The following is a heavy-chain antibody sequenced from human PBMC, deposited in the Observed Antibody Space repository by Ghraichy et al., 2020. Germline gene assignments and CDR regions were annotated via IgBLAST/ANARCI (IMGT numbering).Heavy chain of an antibody. V-gene: IGHV3-48*02. J-gene: IGHJ5*02. CDR3: VGGPAS. CDR1: GFTFSNSS. Sequence: LSLTCAASGFTFSNSSMNWVRKTPGKGLEWIAYINSRSSKIFYAASVKGRFSISRDNDRESVYLQMSSLKEEDTAVYYCVGGPASWGRGTLVTVSS. CDR2: INSRSSKI. D-gene: IGHD2-15*01.